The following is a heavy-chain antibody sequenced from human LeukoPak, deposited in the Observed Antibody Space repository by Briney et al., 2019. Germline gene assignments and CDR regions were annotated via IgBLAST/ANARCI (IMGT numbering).Heavy chain of an antibody. CDR3: TSCALADVSMDV. CDR1: GLSISSYY. CDR2: IYYSGST. Sequence: SETLSLTCTVSGLSISSYYWSWIRQPPGKGLEWIGYIYYSGSTNYNPSLKSRVTISVDTSKKQFSLKLSSVVAADTAVYYCTSCALADVSMDVWGKGTTVTVSS. J-gene: IGHJ6*03. D-gene: IGHD2-15*01. V-gene: IGHV4-59*01.